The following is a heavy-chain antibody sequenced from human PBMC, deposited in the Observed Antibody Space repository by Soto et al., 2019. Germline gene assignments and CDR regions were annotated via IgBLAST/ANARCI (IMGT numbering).Heavy chain of an antibody. Sequence: SETLSLTCTVSGGSISSSSYYWGWIRQPPGKGLEWIGSIYYSGSTYYNPSLKSRVTISVDTSKNQFSLKLSSVTAADTAVYYCARKDYYSGANWFDPWGQGTLVTVSS. D-gene: IGHD3-10*01. CDR1: GGSISSSSYY. J-gene: IGHJ5*02. V-gene: IGHV4-39*01. CDR3: ARKDYYSGANWFDP. CDR2: IYYSGST.